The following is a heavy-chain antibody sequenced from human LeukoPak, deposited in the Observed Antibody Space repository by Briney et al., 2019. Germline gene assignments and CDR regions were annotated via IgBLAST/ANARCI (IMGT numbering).Heavy chain of an antibody. J-gene: IGHJ5*02. V-gene: IGHV4-4*09. CDR2: IYASGAT. Sequence: SETLSHTCTVSGGSISSYYWSWIRQPPGKGLEWVGYIYASGATNYNASLKSRVTISVDTSKNQFSLKLSSVTAADTAVYYCARHSSVVRGWFDPWGQGTLVTVSS. D-gene: IGHD2-15*01. CDR1: GGSISSYY. CDR3: ARHSSVVRGWFDP.